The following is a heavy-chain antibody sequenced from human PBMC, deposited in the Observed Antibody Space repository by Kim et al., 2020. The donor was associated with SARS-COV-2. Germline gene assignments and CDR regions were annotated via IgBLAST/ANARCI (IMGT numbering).Heavy chain of an antibody. CDR2: IKQDGSEK. J-gene: IGHJ4*02. CDR1: GFTFSSYW. Sequence: GGSLRLSCAASGFTFSSYWMSWVRQAPGKGLEWVANIKQDGSEKYYVDSVKGRFTISRDNAKNSLYLQMNSLRAEDTAVYYCARDRPSKLYYYDSSGFHYWGQGTLVTVSS. D-gene: IGHD3-22*01. CDR3: ARDRPSKLYYYDSSGFHY. V-gene: IGHV3-7*01.